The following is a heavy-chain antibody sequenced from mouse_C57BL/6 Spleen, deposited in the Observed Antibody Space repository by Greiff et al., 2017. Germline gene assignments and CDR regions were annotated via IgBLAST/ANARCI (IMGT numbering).Heavy chain of an antibody. CDR3: ARWASYYCFFYL. J-gene: IGHJ1*03. D-gene: IGHD1-1*01. V-gene: IGHV1-53*01. CDR1: GYTFTSYW. CDR2: INPSNGGT. Sequence: QVQLQQPGTELVKPGASVKLSCKASGYTFTSYWLHWVKQRPGQGLEWIGNINPSNGGTNYNEKFKSKATLTVDKSSSTAYMQLSSLTSVDSAVYYGARWASYYCFFYLLGTGTTVTVSS.